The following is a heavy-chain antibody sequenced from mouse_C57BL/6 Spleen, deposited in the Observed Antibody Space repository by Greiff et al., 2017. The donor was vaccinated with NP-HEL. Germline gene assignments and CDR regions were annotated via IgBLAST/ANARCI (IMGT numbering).Heavy chain of an antibody. J-gene: IGHJ2*01. D-gene: IGHD1-1*01. CDR3: ARDYYGSSLDY. CDR2: IDPSDSET. Sequence: QVQLQQPGAELVRPGSSVKLSCKASGYTFTSYWMHWVKQRPIQGLEWIGNIDPSDSETHYNQKFKDKATLTVDKSSSTAYMQLSSLTSEDSAVYYWARDYYGSSLDYWGQGTTLTVSS. CDR1: GYTFTSYW. V-gene: IGHV1-52*01.